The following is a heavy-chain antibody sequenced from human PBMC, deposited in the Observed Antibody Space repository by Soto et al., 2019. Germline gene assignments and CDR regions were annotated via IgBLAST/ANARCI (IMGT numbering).Heavy chain of an antibody. J-gene: IGHJ5*02. D-gene: IGHD6-19*01. CDR3: ARDGEASSGWYEGFGWFDP. CDR2: INHSGST. V-gene: IGHV4-34*01. CDR1: GGSFSGYY. Sequence: SETLSLTCAVYGGSFSGYYWSWIRQPPGKGLEWIGEINHSGSTNYNPSLKSRVTISVDTSKNQFSLKLSSVTAADTAVYYCARDGEASSGWYEGFGWFDPWGQGTLVTVSS.